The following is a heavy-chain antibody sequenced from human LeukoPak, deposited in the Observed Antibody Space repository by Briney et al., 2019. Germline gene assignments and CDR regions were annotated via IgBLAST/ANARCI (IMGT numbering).Heavy chain of an antibody. CDR3: TRATGSFYGLGY. CDR1: GFTFSSYW. J-gene: IGHJ4*02. V-gene: IGHV3-74*01. D-gene: IGHD1-26*01. CDR2: INSDGTVT. Sequence: GGSPRLSCAASGFTFSSYWMHWVRQAPGKGLLWVSRINSDGTVTPYADSVKGRFTISRDNAKNTLYLQMNSLRAEDTAVYYCTRATGSFYGLGYWGQGTLVTVSS.